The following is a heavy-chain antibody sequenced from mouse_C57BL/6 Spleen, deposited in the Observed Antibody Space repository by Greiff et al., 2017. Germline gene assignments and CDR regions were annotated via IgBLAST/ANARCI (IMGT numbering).Heavy chain of an antibody. CDR1: GYTFTTYP. CDR3: ARADYYGSSYWYFDV. CDR2: FHPYNDDT. D-gene: IGHD1-1*01. Sequence: QLQQSGAELVKPGASVKMSCKASGYTFTTYPIEWMKQNHGKSLEWIGNFHPYNDDTKYNEKFKGKATLTVEKSSSTVYLELSRLTSDDSAVYYCARADYYGSSYWYFDVWGTGTTVTVSS. V-gene: IGHV1-47*01. J-gene: IGHJ1*03.